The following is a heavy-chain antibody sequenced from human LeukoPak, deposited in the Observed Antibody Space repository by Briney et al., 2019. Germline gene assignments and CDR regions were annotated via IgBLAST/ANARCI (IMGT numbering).Heavy chain of an antibody. D-gene: IGHD2-15*01. J-gene: IGHJ5*02. CDR2: INPNSGGT. CDR1: GYTFTGYY. Sequence: ASVKVSCKASGYTFTGYYMHWVRQAPGQGLEWMGWINPNSGGTNYAQKFRGRVTMTRDTSISTAYMELSRLRSDDTAVYYCARDSNLGYCSGGSCYSGWFDLWGQGTLVTVSS. CDR3: ARDSNLGYCSGGSCYSGWFDL. V-gene: IGHV1-2*02.